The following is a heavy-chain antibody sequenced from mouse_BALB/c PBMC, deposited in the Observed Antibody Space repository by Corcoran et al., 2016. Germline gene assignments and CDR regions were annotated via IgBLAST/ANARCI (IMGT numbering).Heavy chain of an antibody. J-gene: IGHJ4*01. D-gene: IGHD2-4*01. CDR1: GFNIKDTY. CDR3: AQLRRGAMDY. CDR2: IDPANGNT. Sequence: EVQLQQSGAELVKPGASVKLSCTASGFNIKDTYMHWVKQRPEQGLEWIGRIDPANGNTKYDPKFQGKATITADTSSNTAYLQLSSLTSEDTAVYYCAQLRRGAMDYWGQGTSVTVSS. V-gene: IGHV14-3*02.